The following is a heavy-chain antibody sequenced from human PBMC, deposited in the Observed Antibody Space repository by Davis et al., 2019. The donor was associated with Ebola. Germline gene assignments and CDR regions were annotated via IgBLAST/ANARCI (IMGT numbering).Heavy chain of an antibody. CDR2: TNPHNGNT. CDR1: VCTFPSYG. Sequence: SVPVSRLASVCTFPSYGISRVRQAPGQGLEWLGWTNPHNGNTNYAQNVQGRVTMTTDTSTSTAYMEVGSLRSDDTAVYYCARAQFPTTSDHWGQGTLVTVSS. D-gene: IGHD1-1*01. J-gene: IGHJ4*02. V-gene: IGHV1-18*01. CDR3: ARAQFPTTSDH.